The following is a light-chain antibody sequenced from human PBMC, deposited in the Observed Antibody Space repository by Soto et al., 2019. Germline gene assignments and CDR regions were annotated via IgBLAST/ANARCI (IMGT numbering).Light chain of an antibody. CDR1: QSVGSN. CDR2: AAS. CDR3: QQYGSSLWT. Sequence: EKVMTQSPATLSVSPGERATLSCRASQSVGSNLAWYQQKPGQAPRLLIYAASTRAAGIPARFSGSGSGTEFTLTISRLEPEDFAVYYCQQYGSSLWTFGQGTKVDI. J-gene: IGKJ1*01. V-gene: IGKV3-15*01.